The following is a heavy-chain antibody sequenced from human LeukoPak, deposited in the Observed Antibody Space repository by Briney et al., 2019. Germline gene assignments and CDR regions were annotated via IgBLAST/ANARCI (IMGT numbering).Heavy chain of an antibody. CDR1: GFTFSSYA. Sequence: GGSLRLSCAASGFTFSSYAMSWVRQAPGKGLEWVSAISGSDGTTYYADSVKGRFTISRDNSKNTLYLQMNSLRAEDTAVYYCAKKRLDILTDRTTYYYYMDVWGKGTTVTISS. D-gene: IGHD3-9*01. CDR3: AKKRLDILTDRTTYYYYMDV. V-gene: IGHV3-23*01. CDR2: ISGSDGTT. J-gene: IGHJ6*03.